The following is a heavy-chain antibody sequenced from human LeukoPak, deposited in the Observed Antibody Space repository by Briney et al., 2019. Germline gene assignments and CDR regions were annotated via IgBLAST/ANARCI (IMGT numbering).Heavy chain of an antibody. J-gene: IGHJ5*02. CDR3: AKDLSWNTADR. CDR2: INPEGTII. V-gene: IGHV3-74*01. CDR1: VHTYTVYW. D-gene: IGHD5-18*01. Sequence: GGPLRLSCVVPVHTYTVYWVHGLPHAPGGGAVWVSRINPEGTIIDYADSVRRRLRISTDNAKNLLYLQRNGLRADDRDVHYCAKDLSWNTADRWGQGILVTVSS.